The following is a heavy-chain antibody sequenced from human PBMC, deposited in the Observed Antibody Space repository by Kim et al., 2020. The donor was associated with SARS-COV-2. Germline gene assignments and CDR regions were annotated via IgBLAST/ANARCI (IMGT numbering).Heavy chain of an antibody. CDR1: GVSISSGGYY. CDR2: IYSRGST. V-gene: IGHV4-31*03. CDR3: ATTFPYPASGYSYVSD. D-gene: IGHD3-22*01. J-gene: IGHJ4*02. Sequence: SETLSLTCTVSGVSISSGGYYWTWIRPLPGKDLEWLGYIYSRGSTYYTPSLKGRVAFSLDTPKNQFSLKLSSVTAADTAVYYCATTFPYPASGYSYVSDWGQGTLVTVSS.